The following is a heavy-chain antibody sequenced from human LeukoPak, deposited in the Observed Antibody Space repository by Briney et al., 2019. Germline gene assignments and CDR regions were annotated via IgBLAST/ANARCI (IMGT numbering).Heavy chain of an antibody. CDR2: INHSGST. Sequence: PSETLSLTCAVYGGSFSGYYWNWIRQPPGKGLEWIGEINHSGSTNYNPSLKSRVTISVDTSKNQFSLKLTSVTAADTAVYYCAFGQWLRRSRHDYWGQGTLVTVSS. D-gene: IGHD3-22*01. V-gene: IGHV4-34*01. J-gene: IGHJ4*02. CDR3: AFGQWLRRSRHDY. CDR1: GGSFSGYY.